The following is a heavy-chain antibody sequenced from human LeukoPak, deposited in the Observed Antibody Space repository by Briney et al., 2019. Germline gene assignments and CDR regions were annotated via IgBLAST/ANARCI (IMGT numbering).Heavy chain of an antibody. Sequence: SETLSLTCTVSGGSISSYYWSWIRQAPGKGLEWIGYIYYSGSTNYNPSLKSRVTISVDTSKNQFSLKLSSVTAADTAVYYCARSLYSSSPFDYGGQGTLVTVSS. J-gene: IGHJ4*02. CDR3: ARSLYSSSPFDY. CDR2: IYYSGST. V-gene: IGHV4-59*01. CDR1: GGSISSYY. D-gene: IGHD6-13*01.